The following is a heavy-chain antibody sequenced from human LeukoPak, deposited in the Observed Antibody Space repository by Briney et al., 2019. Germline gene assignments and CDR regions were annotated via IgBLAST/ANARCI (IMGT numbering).Heavy chain of an antibody. D-gene: IGHD3-3*01. CDR1: GFTFSSYA. Sequence: GGSLRLSCAASGFTFSSYAMSWVRQAPGKGLEWVSAISGSGGSTYYADFVKRRFTISRDNSKISLYLQMNSLRAEDTAVYYCARDAASPYYDFWSGYYGYYYGMDVWGQGTTVTVSS. CDR2: ISGSGGST. V-gene: IGHV3-23*01. CDR3: ARDAASPYYDFWSGYYGYYYGMDV. J-gene: IGHJ6*02.